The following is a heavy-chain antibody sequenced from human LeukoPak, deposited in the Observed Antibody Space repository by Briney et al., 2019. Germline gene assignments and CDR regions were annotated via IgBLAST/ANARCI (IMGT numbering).Heavy chain of an antibody. CDR1: GYSISSGYY. CDR2: IYHSGST. Sequence: SETLSLTCTVSGYSISSGYYWGWIRQPPGKGLEWIGSIYHSGSTYYNPSLKSRVTISVDTSKNQSSLKLSSVTAADTAVYYCARHAYHDYVWGSYRPYYYYYMDVWGKGTTVTISS. V-gene: IGHV4-38-2*02. CDR3: ARHAYHDYVWGSYRPYYYYYMDV. D-gene: IGHD3-16*02. J-gene: IGHJ6*03.